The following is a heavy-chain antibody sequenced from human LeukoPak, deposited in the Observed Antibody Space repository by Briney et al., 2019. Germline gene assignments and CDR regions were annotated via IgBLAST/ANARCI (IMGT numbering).Heavy chain of an antibody. CDR2: ISYDGSNK. J-gene: IGHJ4*02. CDR1: GFAFSSYG. D-gene: IGHD3-16*01. Sequence: GGSLRLSCAASGFAFSSYGMHWVRQAPGKGLEWVAVISYDGSNKYYADSVKGRFTISRDNSKNTLYLQMNSLRAEDTAVYYCAMGGYFDYWGQGTLVTVSS. CDR3: AMGGYFDY. V-gene: IGHV3-30*03.